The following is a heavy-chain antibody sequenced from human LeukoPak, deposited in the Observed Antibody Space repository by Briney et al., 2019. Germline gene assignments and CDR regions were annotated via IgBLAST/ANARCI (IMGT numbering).Heavy chain of an antibody. CDR1: GGTFSSYA. CDR2: IIPIFGTA. V-gene: IGHV1-69*05. Sequence: SVKVSCKASGGTFSSYAISWVRQAPGQGLEWMGGIIPIFGTANYAQKFQGRVTITTDESTSTAYMELSSLRSEDTAVYYCARDRGAARQPWRAFDIWGQGTMVTVSS. CDR3: ARDRGAARQPWRAFDI. J-gene: IGHJ3*02. D-gene: IGHD6-6*01.